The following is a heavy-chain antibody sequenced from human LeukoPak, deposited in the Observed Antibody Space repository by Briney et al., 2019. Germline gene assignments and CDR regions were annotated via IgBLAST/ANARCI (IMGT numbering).Heavy chain of an antibody. CDR3: ARESLTWLQSRTSWFDP. J-gene: IGHJ5*02. CDR2: IYYSGST. D-gene: IGHD5-24*01. CDR1: GGSISSSTYF. Sequence: SETLSLTCTVSGGSISSSTYFWGWIRQPPGKGLEWIGAIYYSGSTYYDPSLKSRVTISVDSSKNQFSLRLSSVTAADTAVYYCARESLTWLQSRTSWFDPWGQGTLVTVSS. V-gene: IGHV4-39*07.